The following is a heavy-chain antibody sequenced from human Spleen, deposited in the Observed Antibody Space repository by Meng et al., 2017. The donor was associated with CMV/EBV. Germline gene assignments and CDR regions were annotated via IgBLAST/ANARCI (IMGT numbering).Heavy chain of an antibody. D-gene: IGHD2-2*01. J-gene: IGHJ4*02. V-gene: IGHV1-69*10. Sequence: AGKGAGKAAGGTGSSEAISWVRQAPGQGLEWMGGIIPILGIANYAQKFQGRVTITADKSTSTAYMELRGLSSDDTAVYYCARGGMMWRSGLVVEPAAAFDFWGQGTLVTVSS. CDR1: GGTGSSEA. CDR2: IIPILGIA. CDR3: ARGGMMWRSGLVVEPAAAFDF.